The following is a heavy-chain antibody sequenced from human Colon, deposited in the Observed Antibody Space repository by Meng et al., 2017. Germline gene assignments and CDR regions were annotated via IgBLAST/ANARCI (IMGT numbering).Heavy chain of an antibody. J-gene: IGHJ4*02. CDR2: ISYSGSA. Sequence: SETLSPTCTVSGDSMNSYFWTWIRQLPGKGLEWIGHISYSGSAYYEPSFRGRVAMSVDASRRQPSLSLKSVTAADTAVYYCARILGFGDDSRFDFWGQGILVTVSS. CDR1: GDSMNSYF. CDR3: ARILGFGDDSRFDF. D-gene: IGHD4-17*01. V-gene: IGHV4-59*01.